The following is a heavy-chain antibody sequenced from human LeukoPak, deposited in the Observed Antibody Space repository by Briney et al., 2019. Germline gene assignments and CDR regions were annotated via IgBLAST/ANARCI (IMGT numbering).Heavy chain of an antibody. V-gene: IGHV4-59*08. CDR1: GGSISSYY. CDR2: IYYSGST. Sequence: SETLSLTCTVSGGSISSYYWSWIRQPPGKGLEWIGYIYYSGSTNYSPSLKSRVTISVDTSKNQFSLKLSSVTAADTAVYYCARSDFWSGYYLDYWGQGTLVTVSS. D-gene: IGHD3-3*01. CDR3: ARSDFWSGYYLDY. J-gene: IGHJ4*02.